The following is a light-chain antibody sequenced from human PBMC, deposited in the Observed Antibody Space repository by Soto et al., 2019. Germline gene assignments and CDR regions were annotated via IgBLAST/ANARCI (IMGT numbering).Light chain of an antibody. V-gene: IGLV2-23*03. J-gene: IGLJ2*01. CDR2: EGS. CDR1: SSDVGRYNL. Sequence: QSALTQPASVSGSPGQSITISCTGTSSDVGRYNLVSWYQQHPGKAPKVMIYEGSKRPSGVSYRFSGSKSGNAASLTISGIKGEDEAHYYCLSYAGGGIFNVVFGGGTKLTVL. CDR3: LSYAGGGIFNVV.